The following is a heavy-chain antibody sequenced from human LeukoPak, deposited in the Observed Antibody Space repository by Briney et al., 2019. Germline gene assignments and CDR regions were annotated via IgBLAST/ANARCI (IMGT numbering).Heavy chain of an antibody. CDR1: GYTLTELS. CDR3: AIAIQLWPPYDY. V-gene: IGHV1-24*01. J-gene: IGHJ4*02. D-gene: IGHD5-18*01. Sequence: ASVKVSCKVSGYTLTELSMHWVRQAPGKGLEWMGGFDPEDGETIYAQKFQGRVTMTEDTSTDTAYMELSSLRSEDTAVYYCAIAIQLWPPYDYWGQGTLVTVSS. CDR2: FDPEDGET.